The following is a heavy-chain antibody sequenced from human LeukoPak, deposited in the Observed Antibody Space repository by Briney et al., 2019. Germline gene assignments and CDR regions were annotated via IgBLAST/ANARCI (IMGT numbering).Heavy chain of an antibody. V-gene: IGHV1-69*05. Sequence: SVKVSCKASGGTFSSYAISWVRQAPGQGLEWMGGIIPIFGTANYAQKFQGRVTITTDESTSTAYMEPSSLRSEDTAVYYCAIATGMVRGVIIIKDPFDYWGQGTLVTVSS. CDR1: GGTFSSYA. CDR3: AIATGMVRGVIIIKDPFDY. CDR2: IIPIFGTA. J-gene: IGHJ4*02. D-gene: IGHD3-10*01.